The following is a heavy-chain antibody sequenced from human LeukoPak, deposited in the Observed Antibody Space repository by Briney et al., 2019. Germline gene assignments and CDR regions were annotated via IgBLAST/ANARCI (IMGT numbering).Heavy chain of an antibody. D-gene: IGHD3-22*01. CDR1: GGSISSSSYY. CDR3: ARGPRITMIVADPENDY. J-gene: IGHJ4*02. CDR2: IYYSGST. Sequence: SETLSLTCTVSGGSISSSSYYWGWIRQPPGKGLEWIGSIYYSGSTYYNPSLKSRVTISVDTSKNQFSLKLSSVTAADTAVYYCARGPRITMIVADPENDYWGQGTLVTVSS. V-gene: IGHV4-39*07.